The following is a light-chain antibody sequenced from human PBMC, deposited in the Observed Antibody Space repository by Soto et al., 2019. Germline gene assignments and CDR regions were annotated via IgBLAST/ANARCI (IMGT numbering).Light chain of an antibody. CDR3: ETWDSNIWV. Sequence: QPVLTQSSSASASLGSSVKLTCTLSSGHSSYTIAWHQQQPGKAPRYLMKLEGSGSYNKGSGVPDRFSGSSSGADRYLTISNLQFEDEADYYCETWDSNIWVFGGGTQLTVL. CDR1: SGHSSYT. J-gene: IGLJ3*02. V-gene: IGLV4-60*02. CDR2: LEGSGSY.